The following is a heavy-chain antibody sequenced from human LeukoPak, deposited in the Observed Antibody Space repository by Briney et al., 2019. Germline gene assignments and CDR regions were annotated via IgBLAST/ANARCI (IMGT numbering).Heavy chain of an antibody. J-gene: IGHJ4*02. D-gene: IGHD4-11*01. CDR1: GFTFSSYW. Sequence: PGGSLRLSCAASGFTFSSYWMSWVRQAPGKGLEWVANIKQDGSEKYYVDSVKGRFTISRDNAKNSLYLQMNSLRAEDTAVYYCARHPPRRDYSNYYFDYWGQGTLVTVSS. CDR2: IKQDGSEK. CDR3: ARHPPRRDYSNYYFDY. V-gene: IGHV3-7*01.